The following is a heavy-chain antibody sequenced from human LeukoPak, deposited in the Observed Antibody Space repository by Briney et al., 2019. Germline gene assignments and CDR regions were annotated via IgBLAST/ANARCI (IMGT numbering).Heavy chain of an antibody. CDR1: GFTLSSYA. CDR2: MSGSGGST. CDR3: ARDSPYSRGRHFDY. V-gene: IGHV3-23*01. Sequence: TGGSLRLSCAASGFTLSSYAMSWVRQGPGKGLEWVSAMSGSGGSTYYADSVKGRFTISRDDSKNTLHLQMNSLRPEDTAVYYCARDSPYSRGRHFDYWGQGALVTVSS. D-gene: IGHD6-19*01. J-gene: IGHJ4*02.